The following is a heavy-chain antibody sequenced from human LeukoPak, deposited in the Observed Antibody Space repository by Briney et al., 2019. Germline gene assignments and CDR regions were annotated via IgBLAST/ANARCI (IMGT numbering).Heavy chain of an antibody. J-gene: IGHJ6*03. CDR2: MYYSGST. Sequence: SETLSLTCTVSGGSISSSSYYWGWIRQPPGKGLEWIGTMYYSGSTYYNPSLKSRVTISIDTSKNQFSLKLSSVTAADTAVYYCARTAVAAQRYYYYYYMDVWGKGTTVTVSS. V-gene: IGHV4-39*01. D-gene: IGHD6-19*01. CDR3: ARTAVAAQRYYYYYYMDV. CDR1: GGSISSSSYY.